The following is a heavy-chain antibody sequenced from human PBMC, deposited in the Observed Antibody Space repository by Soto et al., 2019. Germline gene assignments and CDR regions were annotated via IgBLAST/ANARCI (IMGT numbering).Heavy chain of an antibody. CDR3: AKDPPENYGSWKY. V-gene: IGHV3-30*18. J-gene: IGHJ4*02. CDR1: GFTFSNYG. Sequence: PGGSLRLSCAGSGFTFSNYGMHWVRQAPGKGLEWVAVISPDGSNEYYADSVKGRFTISRDNSKNTQYLAMNNLRTEDTAVYYCAKDPPENYGSWKYWGQGILVTVSS. D-gene: IGHD4-17*01. CDR2: ISPDGSNE.